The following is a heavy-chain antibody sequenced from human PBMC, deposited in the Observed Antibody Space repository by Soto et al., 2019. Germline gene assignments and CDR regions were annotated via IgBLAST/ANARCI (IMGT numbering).Heavy chain of an antibody. J-gene: IGHJ3*02. V-gene: IGHV5-51*01. D-gene: IGHD2-2*03. CDR3: ARIIGYCRNNDCSWTFDI. Sequence: GESLKISCKTSVYSFISYWVAWVRQKPGKGLEWMGTFYPGDSTSTYSPSFQGQVTISVDKSISTAYLHLSSLKASDTAMYYCARIIGYCRNNDCSWTFDIWGQGTTVTVSS. CDR1: VYSFISYW. CDR2: FYPGDSTS.